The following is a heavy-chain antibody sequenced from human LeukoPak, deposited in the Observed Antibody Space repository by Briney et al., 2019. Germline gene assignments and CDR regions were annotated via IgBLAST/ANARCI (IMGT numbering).Heavy chain of an antibody. D-gene: IGHD2-21*02. J-gene: IGHJ3*02. Sequence: GESLKISCKGSGYSFTSYWIGWVRQMPGKGLEWMGIIYPGDSDTRYSPSFQGQVTISADKSISTAYLQWSSLKASDTAMYYCARPYCGGDCYSGAADAFDIWGQGTMVTVSS. CDR2: IYPGDSDT. V-gene: IGHV5-51*01. CDR3: ARPYCGGDCYSGAADAFDI. CDR1: GYSFTSYW.